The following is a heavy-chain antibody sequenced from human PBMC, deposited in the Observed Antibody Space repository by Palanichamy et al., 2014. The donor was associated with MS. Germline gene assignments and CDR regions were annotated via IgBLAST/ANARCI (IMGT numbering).Heavy chain of an antibody. CDR1: GYSISSGYY. CDR3: ARAYGDYYFMAN. J-gene: IGHJ4*02. D-gene: IGHD4-17*01. V-gene: IGHV4-38-2*01. CDR2: IFHSGST. Sequence: VQLQEWGPGLVKPSETLSLTCAVSGYSISSGYYWDWIRQPPGKGLEWIGSIFHSGSTYYNPSLKSRVTISVDTSKNHFSLKLSSLTAADTAVYYCARAYGDYYFMANWGQGTLVTVSS.